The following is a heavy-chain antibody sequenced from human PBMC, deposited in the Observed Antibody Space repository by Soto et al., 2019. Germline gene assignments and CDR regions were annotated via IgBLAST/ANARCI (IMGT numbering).Heavy chain of an antibody. J-gene: IGHJ6*02. CDR3: ARSPPGGYHYYYGLDV. V-gene: IGHV3-13*04. D-gene: IGHD3-22*01. Sequence: EVQLVESGGGLVQPGGSLRLSCAASGFTFSSYDMQWARQATGKGLEWVSAIGTAGDTYYLGSVKGRFTISRENAKNSLYLQMNSLRAGDTAVYYCARSPPGGYHYYYGLDVWGQGTTVTVSS. CDR1: GFTFSSYD. CDR2: IGTAGDT.